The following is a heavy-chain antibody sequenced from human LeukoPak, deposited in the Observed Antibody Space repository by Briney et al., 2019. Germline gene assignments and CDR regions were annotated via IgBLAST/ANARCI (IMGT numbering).Heavy chain of an antibody. D-gene: IGHD3-10*01. CDR3: ARDPTYFYGSGTYSHYSGMDV. CDR1: GFIFSSYE. V-gene: IGHV3-48*03. J-gene: IGHJ6*02. Sequence: GGSLRLSCAAAGFIFSSYEMNWVRQAPGKGLEWLSYISSSADTVHYAASVKGRFTVSRDNAKSSLYLQMNSLRAEDTAVYYCARDPTYFYGSGTYSHYSGMDVWGQGTTVTVSS. CDR2: ISSSADTV.